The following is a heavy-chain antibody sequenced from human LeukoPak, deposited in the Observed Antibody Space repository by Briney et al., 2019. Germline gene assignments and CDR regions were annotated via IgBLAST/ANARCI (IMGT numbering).Heavy chain of an antibody. J-gene: IGHJ3*02. V-gene: IGHV3-48*03. CDR2: ISSSGSTI. CDR1: GFTFSSYE. Sequence: PGGSLRLSCAASGFTFSSYEMNWVRQAPGKGLEWVSYISSSGSTIYYADSVKGRFTISRDNAKNSLYLQMNSLRAEDTAVYYCARHIHYVDAFDIWGQGTMVTVSS. D-gene: IGHD3-16*01. CDR3: ARHIHYVDAFDI.